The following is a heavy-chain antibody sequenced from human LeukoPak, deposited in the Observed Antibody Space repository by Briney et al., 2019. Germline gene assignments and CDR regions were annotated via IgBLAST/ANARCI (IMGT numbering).Heavy chain of an antibody. CDR1: GYTLTELS. J-gene: IGHJ4*02. D-gene: IGHD5-18*01. CDR2: INPSGGST. CDR3: ARDSTGYSYDFDY. V-gene: IGHV1-46*01. Sequence: GASVKVSCKVSGYTLTELSMHWVRQAPGQGLEWMGRINPSGGSTSYAQKFQGRVTMTRDTSTSTVYMELSSLRSEDTAVYYCARDSTGYSYDFDYWGQGTLVTVSS.